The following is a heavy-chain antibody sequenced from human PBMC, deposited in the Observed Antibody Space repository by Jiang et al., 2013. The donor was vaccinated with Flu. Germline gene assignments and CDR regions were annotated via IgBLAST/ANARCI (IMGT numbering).Heavy chain of an antibody. J-gene: IGHJ4*02. V-gene: IGHV3-11*01. CDR1: GFTFSDFD. D-gene: IGHD3-3*01. CDR3: AREAIDFRRGYYDF. CDR2: ITASGNNL. Sequence: QLVESGGGLVKPGGSLRLSCAASGFTFSDFDMTWIRQAPGKGLEWISKITASGNNLNYADSVKGRFTISRDNAKKSLHLQMHSLRVEDTAVYYCAREAIDFRRGYYDFWGQGTPVTVSS.